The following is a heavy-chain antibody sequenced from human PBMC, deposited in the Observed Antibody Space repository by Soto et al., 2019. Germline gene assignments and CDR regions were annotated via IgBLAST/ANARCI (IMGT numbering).Heavy chain of an antibody. Sequence: EVQLVESGGGLVKPGGSLRLSCAASGFTFSNAWLSWVRQAPGKGLEWVGRIKHKSEGETTDYAAPVKGRFTISRDDSKNTLYLQMSSLRTEDTAMYYCATWSYTVGWYHCYSWGQGTLVTVSS. CDR2: IKHKSEGETT. V-gene: IGHV3-15*05. J-gene: IGHJ4*02. CDR1: GFTFSNAW. CDR3: ATWSYTVGWYHCYS. D-gene: IGHD6-19*01.